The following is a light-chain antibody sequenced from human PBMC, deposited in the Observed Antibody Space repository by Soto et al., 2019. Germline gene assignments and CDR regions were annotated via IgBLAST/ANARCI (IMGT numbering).Light chain of an antibody. CDR2: KAS. J-gene: IGKJ4*01. V-gene: IGKV1-5*03. CDR1: QSISSL. Sequence: DIQMTQSPSTLSASVGDRVTITGRASQSISSLLAWYQQKPGKAPNLLIYKASSLESGVPSRFSGSGSGTEFTLTISSLQPDEFATYYCQQYNSYPLTFGGGTKVEIK. CDR3: QQYNSYPLT.